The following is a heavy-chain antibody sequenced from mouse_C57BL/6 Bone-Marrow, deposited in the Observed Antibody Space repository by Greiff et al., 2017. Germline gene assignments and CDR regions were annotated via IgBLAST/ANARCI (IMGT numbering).Heavy chain of an antibody. V-gene: IGHV1-26*01. CDR1: GYTFTDYY. CDR2: INPNNGGT. Sequence: VQLQQSGPELVKPGASVKISCKASGYTFTDYYMNWVKQSHGKSLEWIGDINPNNGGTSYNQKFKGKATLTVDKSSSTAYMELRSLTSEDSAVYYCARCYYGSRPWFAYWGQGTLVTVSA. CDR3: ARCYYGSRPWFAY. J-gene: IGHJ3*01. D-gene: IGHD1-1*01.